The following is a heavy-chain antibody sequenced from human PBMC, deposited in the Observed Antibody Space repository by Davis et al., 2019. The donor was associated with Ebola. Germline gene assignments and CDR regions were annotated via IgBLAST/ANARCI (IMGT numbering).Heavy chain of an antibody. CDR2: ISFDGSKK. D-gene: IGHD6-13*01. Sequence: GESLKISCAASGFTSSRYSMHWVRQAPGKGLEWVSVISFDGSKKYYAEYVKGRFTISRDNSKNTVYLQMNSLRAEDTAVYHCAIDGGSYGSSWKGELGIMFYWGQGTLVTVSS. V-gene: IGHV3-30*03. J-gene: IGHJ4*02. CDR1: GFTSSRYS. CDR3: AIDGGSYGSSWKGELGIMFY.